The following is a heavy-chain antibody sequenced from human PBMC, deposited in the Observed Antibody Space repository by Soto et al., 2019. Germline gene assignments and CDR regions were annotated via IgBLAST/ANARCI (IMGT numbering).Heavy chain of an antibody. J-gene: IGHJ6*03. Sequence: ASVKVSCKASGYTFTSYAMHWVRQAPGQGLEWMGWISAYNGNTNYAQKLQGRVTMTTDTSTSTAYMELRSLRSDDTAVYYCARGDRVVVAATRIYYYYYMDVWGKGTTVTVSS. V-gene: IGHV1-18*01. CDR2: ISAYNGNT. CDR3: ARGDRVVVAATRIYYYYYMDV. CDR1: GYTFTSYA. D-gene: IGHD2-15*01.